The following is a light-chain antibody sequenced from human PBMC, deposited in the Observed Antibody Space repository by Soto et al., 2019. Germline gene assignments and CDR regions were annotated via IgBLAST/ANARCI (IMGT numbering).Light chain of an antibody. CDR1: QSVNKAY. J-gene: IGKJ5*01. Sequence: EIVLTQSPGTLVLSPGDRATLSCRASQSVNKAYLVWYQVKPGQAPRRLIYGASTRATGTPARFSGSGSGTEFTLTISSLQSEDFAVYYCQQRNIWPPVTFGQGTRLEIK. CDR2: GAS. V-gene: IGKV3-15*01. CDR3: QQRNIWPPVT.